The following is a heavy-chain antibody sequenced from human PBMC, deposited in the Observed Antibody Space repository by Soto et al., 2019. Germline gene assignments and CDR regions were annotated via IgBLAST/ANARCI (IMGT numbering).Heavy chain of an antibody. CDR1: GYRFTSYW. V-gene: IGHV5-51*01. CDR2: IFPSDSDT. D-gene: IGHD3-22*01. CDR3: ARKDKSGYFNWFDP. J-gene: IGHJ5*02. Sequence: GESLKISCRTSGYRFTSYWIAWVRQMPGKGPEWMGIIFPSDSDTRYSPSFQGQVTISADGSTSTVFLQWASLKASDTAVYFCARKDKSGYFNWFDPWGQGTLVTVSS.